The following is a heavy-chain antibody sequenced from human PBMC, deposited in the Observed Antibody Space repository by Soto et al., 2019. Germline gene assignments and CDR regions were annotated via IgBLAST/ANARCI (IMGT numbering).Heavy chain of an antibody. D-gene: IGHD2-15*01. CDR3: ARTKCSGGSCYSWSLDY. V-gene: IGHV4-31*03. J-gene: IGHJ4*02. Sequence: PSETLSLTCTFSCGSITTGGYYWSCIRQLPGKGLEWIGHRYYSESTYYNPSLKSRVSISLDTSKNQFSLKLSFVTAADTAMYYCARTKCSGGSCYSWSLDYWAREPWSPSPQ. CDR1: CGSITTGGYY. CDR2: RYYSEST.